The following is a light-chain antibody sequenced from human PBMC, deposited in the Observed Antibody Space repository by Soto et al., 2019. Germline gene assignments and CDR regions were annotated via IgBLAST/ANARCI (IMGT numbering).Light chain of an antibody. CDR3: QQYGSSPRT. V-gene: IGKV3-20*01. J-gene: IGKJ1*01. CDR2: AAS. CDR1: QSLGGNY. Sequence: EIVLTQSPATLSLSPGERATLSCRASQSLGGNYLAWYQQKPGQPPRLLMHAASIRATGFADRFSGSGSGTDFTLTITRLEPEDFAVYYCQQYGSSPRTFGPGTKVDIK.